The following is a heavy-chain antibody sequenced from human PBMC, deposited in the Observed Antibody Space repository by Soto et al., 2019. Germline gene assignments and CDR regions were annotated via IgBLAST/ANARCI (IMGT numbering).Heavy chain of an antibody. CDR3: ARRGYCTNGVCYRYGMDV. J-gene: IGHJ6*02. V-gene: IGHV5-51*01. Sequence: PGESLKISCKGSGYSFTSYWIGWVRQMPGKGLEWMGIIHPGDSDTRYSPSFQGQVTISADKSISTAYLQWSSLKASDTAMYYCARRGYCTNGVCYRYGMDVWGQGTTVTVSS. CDR2: IHPGDSDT. D-gene: IGHD2-8*01. CDR1: GYSFTSYW.